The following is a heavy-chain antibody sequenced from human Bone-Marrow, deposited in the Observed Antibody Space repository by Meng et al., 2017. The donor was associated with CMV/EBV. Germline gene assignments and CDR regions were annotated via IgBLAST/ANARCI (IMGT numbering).Heavy chain of an antibody. D-gene: IGHD5-12*01. CDR1: GFTLSAYW. CDR2: VYIDGTSI. J-gene: IGHJ4*02. CDR3: ARGQAAGGYVYIDY. V-gene: IGHV3-74*01. Sequence: GGSRRLSCAASGFTLSAYWMHWVRQTPGQGLVWVSRVYIDGTSIGYADAVKGRFTISRDNAKNTLYLQMNGLRAEDTAVYYCARGQAAGGYVYIDYWGQGTLVTVSS.